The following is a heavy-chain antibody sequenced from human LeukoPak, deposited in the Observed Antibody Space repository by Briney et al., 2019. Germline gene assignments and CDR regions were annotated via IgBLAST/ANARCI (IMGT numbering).Heavy chain of an antibody. CDR3: ARDAEWFGELPSYYFDY. CDR2: INPSGGST. Sequence: GASVKVSCKASGYTFTSYYMHWVRQAPGQGLEWMGIINPSGGSTSYAQKLQGRVTMTRDTSTSTVYMELSSLRSEDTAVYYCARDAEWFGELPSYYFDYWGQGTLVTVSS. V-gene: IGHV1-46*01. J-gene: IGHJ4*02. D-gene: IGHD3-10*01. CDR1: GYTFTSYY.